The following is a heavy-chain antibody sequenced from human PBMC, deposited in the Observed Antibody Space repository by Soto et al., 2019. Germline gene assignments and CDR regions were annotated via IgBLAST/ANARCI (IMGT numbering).Heavy chain of an antibody. Sequence: QVQLQESGQGLVKPSQTLSLTCTVSGGSISSGGYYWTWIRQHPGKGLEWIGYIYYSGTTYYNPSLKSLRTIPVDTSKNHFARKLSSVTDSDTSEYYCARESTIWVQGPLVTDSS. J-gene: IGHJ1*01. CDR1: GGSISSGGYY. D-gene: IGHD3-3*01. CDR3: ARESTI. CDR2: IYYSGTT. V-gene: IGHV4-31*01.